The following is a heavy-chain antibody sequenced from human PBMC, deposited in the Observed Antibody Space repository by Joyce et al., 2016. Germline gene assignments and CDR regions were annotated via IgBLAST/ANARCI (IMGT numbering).Heavy chain of an antibody. J-gene: IGHJ4*02. V-gene: IGHV3-7*03. CDR3: AIDSGEG. D-gene: IGHD3-10*01. Sequence: EVQLVESGGGLVQTGGSLRLSCAASGFTFDIYWMTWVRQAPGKGLEWVANINQDGNERYYVDSARGRFTISRDNSKNSLHLQMDSLRDDDTAMYYCAIDSGEGWGQGTLVTVSS. CDR1: GFTFDIYW. CDR2: INQDGNER.